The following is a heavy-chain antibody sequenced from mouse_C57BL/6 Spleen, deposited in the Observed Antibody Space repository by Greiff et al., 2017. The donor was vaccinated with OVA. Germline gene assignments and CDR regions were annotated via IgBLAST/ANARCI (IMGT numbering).Heavy chain of an antibody. Sequence: QVQLKESGPELVKPGASVKISCKASGYSFTSYYIHWVKQRPGQGLEWIGWIYPGSGNTKYNEKFKGKATLTADTSSSTAYMQLSSLTSEDSAVYYCARFITTVVATGMDYWGQGTSVTVSS. J-gene: IGHJ4*01. CDR2: IYPGSGNT. V-gene: IGHV1-66*01. CDR3: ARFITTVVATGMDY. D-gene: IGHD1-1*01. CDR1: GYSFTSYY.